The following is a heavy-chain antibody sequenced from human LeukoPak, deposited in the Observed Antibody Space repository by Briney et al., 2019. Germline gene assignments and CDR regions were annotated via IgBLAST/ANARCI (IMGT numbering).Heavy chain of an antibody. CDR1: GFTFSTYV. Sequence: GGSLRLPCAASGFTFSTYVMNWFRQAPGKGLEWVSTISVGAEYIFYADSVKGRFTISRDDSNNALYLQMHSLRAEDTALYYCASGPPFLKYFEYWGQGTLVTVSS. CDR2: ISVGAEYI. J-gene: IGHJ4*02. V-gene: IGHV3-23*01. CDR3: ASGPPFLKYFEY. D-gene: IGHD3-3*01.